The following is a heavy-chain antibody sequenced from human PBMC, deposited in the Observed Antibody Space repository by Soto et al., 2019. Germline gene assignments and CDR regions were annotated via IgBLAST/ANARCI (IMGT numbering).Heavy chain of an antibody. D-gene: IGHD6-13*01. CDR2: IIPIFGTA. J-gene: IGHJ2*01. Sequence: QVQLVQSGAEVKKPGSSVKVSCKASGGTFSSYAISWVRQAPGQGLEWMGGIIPIFGTANYAQKFQGRVTITADETTSTADMELSSLRSEDTAVYYCVRARGSSSWFFMVGDFDLWGRGTLVTVSS. CDR1: GGTFSSYA. V-gene: IGHV1-69*01. CDR3: VRARGSSSWFFMVGDFDL.